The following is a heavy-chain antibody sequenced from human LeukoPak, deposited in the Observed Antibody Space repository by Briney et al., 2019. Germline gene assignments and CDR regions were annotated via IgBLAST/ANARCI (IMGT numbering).Heavy chain of an antibody. J-gene: IGHJ3*02. Sequence: GGSLRLSCAASGFTFSSYWMSWVRQAPGKGLEWVANIKQDGSEKYYVDSVKGRFTISRDNAKNSLYLQMNSLRAEDTAVYYCARLSGSRGRAFDIWGQGTMVTVSS. CDR3: ARLSGSRGRAFDI. V-gene: IGHV3-7*01. D-gene: IGHD1-26*01. CDR1: GFTFSSYW. CDR2: IKQDGSEK.